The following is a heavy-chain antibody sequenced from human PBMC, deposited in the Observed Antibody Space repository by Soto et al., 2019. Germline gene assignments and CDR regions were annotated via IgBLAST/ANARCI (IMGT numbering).Heavy chain of an antibody. D-gene: IGHD4-17*01. V-gene: IGHV4-39*01. CDR2: IYYSGST. CDR1: GGSISSSSYY. CDR3: ANYGQSDC. Sequence: SETLSLTCTVSGGSISSSSYYWGWIRQPPGKGLEWIGGIYYSGSTYYNPSLKSRVTISVDTSKNQFSLKLSSVTAADTAVYHCANYGQSDCWGQGTLVTVS. J-gene: IGHJ4*02.